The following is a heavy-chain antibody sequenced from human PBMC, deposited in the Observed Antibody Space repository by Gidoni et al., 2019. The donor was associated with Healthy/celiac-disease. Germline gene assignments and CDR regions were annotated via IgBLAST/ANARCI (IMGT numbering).Heavy chain of an antibody. J-gene: IGHJ3*02. CDR3: ASRPGVVIAYAFDI. V-gene: IGHV4-39*01. Sequence: QLQLQESGPGLVKPSETLSLTCTVSGGSISSSSYYWGWIRQPPGKGLEWIGSIYYSGSTYYNPSLKSRVTISVDTSKNQFSLKLSSVTAADTAVYYCASRPGVVIAYAFDIWGQGTMVTVSS. CDR1: GGSISSSSYY. CDR2: IYYSGST. D-gene: IGHD2-21*01.